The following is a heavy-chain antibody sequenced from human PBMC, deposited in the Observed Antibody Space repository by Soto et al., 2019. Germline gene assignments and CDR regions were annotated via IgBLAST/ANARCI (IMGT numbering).Heavy chain of an antibody. J-gene: IGHJ6*02. Sequence: SETLSLTCTVSGGSISSYYWSWIRQPAGKGLEWIGRIYTSGSTNYNPSLKSRVTMSVDTSKNQFSLKLSSVTAADTAVYYCARVAPTARYGGSHCYGMDVWGQGTTVTVSS. CDR2: IYTSGST. D-gene: IGHD2-15*01. CDR3: ARVAPTARYGGSHCYGMDV. CDR1: GGSISSYY. V-gene: IGHV4-4*07.